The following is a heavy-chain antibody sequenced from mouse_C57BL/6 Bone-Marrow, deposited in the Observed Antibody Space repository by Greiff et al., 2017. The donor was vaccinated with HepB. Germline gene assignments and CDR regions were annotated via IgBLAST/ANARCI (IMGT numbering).Heavy chain of an antibody. Sequence: VQLQQSGSELRSPGSSVKLSCKDFDSKVFPIAYMSLVRQKPGHGVEWIGGILPSIGRTIYGEKFEDKATLDADTLSNTAYLELNSLTSEDSAIYYCARSTTVVARYVDVGGTGTTVTVSS. D-gene: IGHD1-1*01. CDR3: ARSTTVVARYVDV. CDR1: DSKVFPIAY. J-gene: IGHJ1*03. V-gene: IGHV15-2*01. CDR2: ILPSIGRT.